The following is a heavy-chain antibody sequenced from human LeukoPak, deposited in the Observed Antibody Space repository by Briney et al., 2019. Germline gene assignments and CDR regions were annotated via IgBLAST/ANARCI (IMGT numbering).Heavy chain of an antibody. CDR2: ISSSSSYI. Sequence: GGSLRLSCAASGFTFSSYSMNWVRQAPGKGLEWVSPISSSSSYIYYADSVKGRFTISRDNAKNSLYLQMNSLGAEDTAVYYCARGVGDTGNNWFDPWGQGTLVTVSS. CDR3: ARGVGDTGNNWFDP. D-gene: IGHD2-21*02. CDR1: GFTFSSYS. J-gene: IGHJ5*02. V-gene: IGHV3-21*01.